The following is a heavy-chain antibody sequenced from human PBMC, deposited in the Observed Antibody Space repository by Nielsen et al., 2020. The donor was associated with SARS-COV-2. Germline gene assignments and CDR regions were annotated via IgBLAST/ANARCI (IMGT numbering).Heavy chain of an antibody. CDR1: GYTFTSYG. D-gene: IGHD3-3*01. J-gene: IGHJ4*02. CDR2: ISAYNGNT. Sequence: ASVKVSCKASGYTFTSYGISWVRQAPGQGLEWMGWISAYNGNTNYAQKLQGRVTMTTDTSTSTAYMELRSLRSDDTAVYYCARNTPITIFGVVSAFDYWGQGTLVTVSS. V-gene: IGHV1-18*01. CDR3: ARNTPITIFGVVSAFDY.